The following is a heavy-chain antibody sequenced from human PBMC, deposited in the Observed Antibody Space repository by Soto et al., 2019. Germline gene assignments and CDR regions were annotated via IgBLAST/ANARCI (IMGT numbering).Heavy chain of an antibody. D-gene: IGHD6-19*01. CDR2: INPNSGGT. CDR3: ARVVDSSGWYDYYYGMDV. Sequence: VKVSCKASGYTFTGYYMHWVRQAPGQGLEWMGWINPNSGGTNYAQKFQGRVTMTRDTSISTAYMELSRLRSDDTAVYYCARVVDSSGWYDYYYGMDVWGQGTTVTVSS. V-gene: IGHV1-2*02. J-gene: IGHJ6*02. CDR1: GYTFTGYY.